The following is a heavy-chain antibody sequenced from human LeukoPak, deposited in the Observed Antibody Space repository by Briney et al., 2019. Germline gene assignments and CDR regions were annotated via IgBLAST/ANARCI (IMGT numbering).Heavy chain of an antibody. CDR1: GGSCSCYY. CDR3: ASVHTSGCAGTEVDY. Sequence: SETMSLTCAGYGGSCSCYYWGWIRQPPGKGLEWSVEINHSGTTNYNPSLKSRVTISVDTSKNQFSLKLSSVTAADTAVYDCASVHTSGCAGTEVDYWGQGTLVTVSS. V-gene: IGHV4-34*01. CDR2: INHSGTT. D-gene: IGHD1/OR15-1a*01. J-gene: IGHJ4*02.